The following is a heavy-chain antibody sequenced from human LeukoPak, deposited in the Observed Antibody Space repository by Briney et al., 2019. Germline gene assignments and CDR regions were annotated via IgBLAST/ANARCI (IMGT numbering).Heavy chain of an antibody. Sequence: SETLSLTCTVSGGSISSYYWSWIRQPAGKGLEWIGRIYTSGSTNYNPSLKSRVTMSVDTSKNQFSLKLSSVTAADTAVYYCATTINYYDSSGHYYNWFDPWGQGTLVTVSS. V-gene: IGHV4-4*07. CDR1: GGSISSYY. CDR3: ATTINYYDSSGHYYNWFDP. D-gene: IGHD3-22*01. CDR2: IYTSGST. J-gene: IGHJ5*02.